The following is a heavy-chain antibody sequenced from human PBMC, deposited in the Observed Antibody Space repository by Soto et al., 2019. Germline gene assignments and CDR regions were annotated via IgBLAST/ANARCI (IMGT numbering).Heavy chain of an antibody. D-gene: IGHD4-17*01. Sequence: TSETLSLTYTVSGGSITSSYGSWIRRPPGKGLEWIAYIYDTGISGYTPSTSYNPSLKSRVTMSVDTSKSQFSLRLTSVTAADTATYYCARDNYGGMLDYWGPGTPVTVSS. CDR3: ARDNYGGMLDY. CDR1: GGSITSSY. V-gene: IGHV4-59*12. J-gene: IGHJ4*02. CDR2: IYDTGISGYTPST.